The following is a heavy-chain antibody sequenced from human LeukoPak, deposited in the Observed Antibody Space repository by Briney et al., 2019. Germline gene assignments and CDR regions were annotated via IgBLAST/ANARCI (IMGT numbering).Heavy chain of an antibody. D-gene: IGHD3-10*01. J-gene: IGHJ5*02. CDR2: ISYDGRNK. Sequence: GRSLRLSCAASGFTFSTYAMHWVRQAPGKGLEWVAVISYDGRNKDYADSVKGRFTISRDSSENTLYLQMNSLITGDTAVYYCARDMAWFDPWGPGTLVTVSS. V-gene: IGHV3-30*04. CDR3: ARDMAWFDP. CDR1: GFTFSTYA.